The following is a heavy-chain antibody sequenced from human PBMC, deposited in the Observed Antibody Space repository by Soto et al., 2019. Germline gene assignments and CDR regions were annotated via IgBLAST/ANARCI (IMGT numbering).Heavy chain of an antibody. CDR2: LNSDGSTT. Sequence: EVQLVETGGGLVQPGGSLRLSCAASGFTFGSYWMHWVRQAPGKELAWASRLNSDGSTTNYADSVKGRITISRDNARNTVYLQMNGLRVEDTAVYYCAKGRSGSYALDYWGQGILVTVSS. V-gene: IGHV3-74*01. CDR1: GFTFGSYW. D-gene: IGHD1-26*01. J-gene: IGHJ4*02. CDR3: AKGRSGSYALDY.